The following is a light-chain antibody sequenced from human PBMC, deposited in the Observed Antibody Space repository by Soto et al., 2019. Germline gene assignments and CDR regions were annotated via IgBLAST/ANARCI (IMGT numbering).Light chain of an antibody. CDR3: QQTYRIPLT. CDR2: AAS. CDR1: QSIRGY. V-gene: IGKV1-39*01. Sequence: DIQMTQSPASLPASVGDRVTVTRRASQSIRGYLNWYQHKPGTAPKLLIFAASRLQTGVPLRFSGSGSGTNFTLTISNLHPEDFATYSCQQTYRIPLTFGGGTKVDIK. J-gene: IGKJ4*01.